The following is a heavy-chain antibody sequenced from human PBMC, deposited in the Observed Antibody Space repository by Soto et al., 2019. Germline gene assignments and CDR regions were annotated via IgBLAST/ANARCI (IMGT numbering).Heavy chain of an antibody. Sequence: TSETLSLTCAVYGGSFSGYYWSWIRQPPGKGLEWIGEINHSGSTNYNPSLKSRVTISVDTSKNQFSLKLSSVTAADTAVYYCAVATHYSPPYYYYGMDVWGQGTTVTVSS. V-gene: IGHV4-34*01. J-gene: IGHJ6*02. CDR1: GGSFSGYY. CDR2: INHSGST. CDR3: AVATHYSPPYYYYGMDV. D-gene: IGHD5-12*01.